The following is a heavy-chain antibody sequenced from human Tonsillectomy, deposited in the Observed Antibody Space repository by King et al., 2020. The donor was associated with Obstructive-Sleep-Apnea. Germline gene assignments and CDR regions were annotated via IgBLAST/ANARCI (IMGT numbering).Heavy chain of an antibody. CDR1: GFTFSNYY. CDR2: ISSSSSYT. J-gene: IGHJ3*02. V-gene: IGHV3-11*06. CDR3: ARDHWLRLKEPGAFDI. Sequence: VQLVESGGGLVKPGGSLRLSCAASGFTFSNYYMSWIRQAPGKGLEWVSYISSSSSYTNYADSVKGRFTISRDNAKNSLYLQMDSLRAEDTAVYYCARDHWLRLKEPGAFDIWGQGTMVTVSS. D-gene: IGHD5-12*01.